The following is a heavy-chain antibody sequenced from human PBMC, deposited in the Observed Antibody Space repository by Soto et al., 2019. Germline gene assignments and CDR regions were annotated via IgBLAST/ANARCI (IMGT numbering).Heavy chain of an antibody. CDR2: IWYDGSEK. Sequence: GGSLRLSCAASGFRFDSYAMHWVRQAPGKGLEWVAVIWYDGSEKYFADSVKGRFTISRDNKKNTQDLHMNRLRVEDTAIYYCVRGGGGGLFDPWGQGTMVTVSS. D-gene: IGHD2-15*01. CDR3: VRGGGGGLFDP. V-gene: IGHV3-33*01. J-gene: IGHJ5*02. CDR1: GFRFDSYA.